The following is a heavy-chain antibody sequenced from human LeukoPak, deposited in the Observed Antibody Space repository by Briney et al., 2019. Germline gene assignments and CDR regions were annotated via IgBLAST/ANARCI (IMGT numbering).Heavy chain of an antibody. Sequence: GGSLRLSCAASGFTFDDYGMSWVRQAPGKGLEWVSGINWNGGSTGYADSVKGRFTISRDNAKNSLYLQMNSLRAEDTALYYCARDGGYCSSTSCYTDGYFDYWGQGTLVTVSS. D-gene: IGHD2-2*02. CDR3: ARDGGYCSSTSCYTDGYFDY. CDR2: INWNGGST. V-gene: IGHV3-20*04. J-gene: IGHJ4*02. CDR1: GFTFDDYG.